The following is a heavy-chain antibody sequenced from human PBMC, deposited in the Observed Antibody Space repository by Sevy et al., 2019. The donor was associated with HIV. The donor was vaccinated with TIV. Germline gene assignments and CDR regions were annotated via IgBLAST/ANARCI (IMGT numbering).Heavy chain of an antibody. J-gene: IGHJ4*02. Sequence: GGSLRLSCAASGFTFSSYGMHWVRQAPGKGLEWVAVISYDGSNKYYADSVKGRFTISRDNSKNTLYLQMNSLRAEDTAVYYCAKDRAPSSSFDYWGQGTLVTVSS. CDR2: ISYDGSNK. CDR1: GFTFSSYG. D-gene: IGHD6-13*01. V-gene: IGHV3-30*18. CDR3: AKDRAPSSSFDY.